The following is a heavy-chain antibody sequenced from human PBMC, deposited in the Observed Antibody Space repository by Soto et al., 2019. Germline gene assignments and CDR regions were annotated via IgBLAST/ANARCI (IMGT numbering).Heavy chain of an antibody. CDR2: MNPNSGNT. D-gene: IGHD3-3*01. J-gene: IGHJ6*03. CDR3: ARGPKNYDFWSGYRYYYYYYMDV. Sequence: GASVKVSCKASGYTFTSYDINWVRQATGQGLEWMGWMNPNSGNTGYAQKFQGRVTMTRNTSISTAYMELSSLRSEDTAVYYCARGPKNYDFWSGYRYYYYYYMDVWGKGTTVTVSS. V-gene: IGHV1-8*01. CDR1: GYTFTSYD.